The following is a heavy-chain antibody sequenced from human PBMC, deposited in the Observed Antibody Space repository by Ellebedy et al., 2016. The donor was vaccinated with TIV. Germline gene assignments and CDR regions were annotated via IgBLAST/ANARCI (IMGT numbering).Heavy chain of an antibody. V-gene: IGHV1-8*01. D-gene: IGHD5-18*01. CDR3: ARGGYSYPEDFDF. J-gene: IGHJ4*02. CDR2: MNPNSGNT. Sequence: AASVKVSCKASGYTFTTYDINWARQATGQGLEWMGWMNPNSGNTDYAQKFRDRVIMTRNTSISTAYMELYSLTSEDTAVYYCARGGYSYPEDFDFWGQGTLVTVSS. CDR1: GYTFTTYD.